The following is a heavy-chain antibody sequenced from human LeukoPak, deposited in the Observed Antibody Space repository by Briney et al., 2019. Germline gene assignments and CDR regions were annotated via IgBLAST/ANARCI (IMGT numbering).Heavy chain of an antibody. CDR1: GGSISSYY. Sequence: SETLSLTCTVSGGSISSYYWSWIRQPAGKGLEWIGRIYTSGSTNYNPSLKSRVTMSVDTSKNQFSLKLSSVTAADTAVYYCARVDPLPGIAAAGEESFDPWGQGTLVTVSS. V-gene: IGHV4-4*07. CDR3: ARVDPLPGIAAAGEESFDP. J-gene: IGHJ5*02. CDR2: IYTSGST. D-gene: IGHD6-13*01.